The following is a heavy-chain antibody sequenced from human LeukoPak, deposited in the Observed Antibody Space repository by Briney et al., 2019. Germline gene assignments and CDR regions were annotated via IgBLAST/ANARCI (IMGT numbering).Heavy chain of an antibody. Sequence: GGSLRLSCAASGFTFSTYSMNWVRQAPGKGLEWVSSISSSSAYIYCADSEKGQFTISRDNAKNSLYLQMNSLRVEDTAVYYCARGPRNSSSYQYFQHWGQGTLVTVSS. CDR3: ARGPRNSSSYQYFQH. V-gene: IGHV3-21*01. J-gene: IGHJ1*01. CDR2: ISSSSAYI. CDR1: GFTFSTYS. D-gene: IGHD6-13*01.